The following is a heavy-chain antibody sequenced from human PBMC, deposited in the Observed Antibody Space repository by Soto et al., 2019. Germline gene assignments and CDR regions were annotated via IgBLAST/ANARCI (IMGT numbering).Heavy chain of an antibody. CDR1: GFTFSSYA. D-gene: IGHD2-8*01. V-gene: IGHV3-23*01. J-gene: IGHJ4*02. Sequence: GGSLRLSCAASGFTFSSYAMSWVRQAPGKGLEWVSAISGSGGSTYYADSVKGRFTISRDNSKNTLYLQMNSLRAEDTAVYYCAKDPVLLYAISGFIDYWGQGTLVTVSS. CDR2: ISGSGGST. CDR3: AKDPVLLYAISGFIDY.